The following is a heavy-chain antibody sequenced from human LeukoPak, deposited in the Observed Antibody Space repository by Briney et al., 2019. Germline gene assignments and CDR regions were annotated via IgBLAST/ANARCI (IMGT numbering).Heavy chain of an antibody. D-gene: IGHD3-22*01. CDR3: ARDSNPGDSSGYYDAFDI. CDR2: IKGDGSKK. CDR1: GFIFSRDW. J-gene: IGHJ3*02. V-gene: IGHV3-7*03. Sequence: SGGSLRLSCATSGFIFSRDWMTWARQAPGKGPEWVANIKGDGSKKNLVDSVKGRFTISRDNAKNSLYLEMSSLRAEDTAVYYCARDSNPGDSSGYYDAFDIWGQGTKVTVSS.